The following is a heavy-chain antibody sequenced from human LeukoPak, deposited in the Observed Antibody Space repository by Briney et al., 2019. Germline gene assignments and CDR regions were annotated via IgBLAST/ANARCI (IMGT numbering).Heavy chain of an antibody. V-gene: IGHV4-61*01. CDR3: ARDWRYSYGLGAFDI. J-gene: IGHJ3*02. CDR1: GGSISSSSYY. CDR2: IYYSGST. Sequence: SETLSLTCTVSGGSISSSSYYWGWIRQPPGKGLEWIGYIYYSGSTNYNPSLKSRVTISVDTSKNQFSLKLSSVTAADTAVYYCARDWRYSYGLGAFDIWGQGTMVTVSS. D-gene: IGHD5-18*01.